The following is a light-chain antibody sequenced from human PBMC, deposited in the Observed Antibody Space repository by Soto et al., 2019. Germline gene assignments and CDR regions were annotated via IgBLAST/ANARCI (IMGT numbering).Light chain of an antibody. V-gene: IGLV2-14*01. CDR3: SSFSYSSTPNYV. J-gene: IGLJ1*01. Sequence: SVLTQPSSVYGFPGQSITITCTGTSSDVGGYNYVSWYQQHPGKAPKLIIYDVDNRPSGISSRFSGSKSGNTASLTISGLQAEDEADYYCSSFSYSSTPNYVFGTGTKVTVL. CDR1: SSDVGGYNY. CDR2: DVD.